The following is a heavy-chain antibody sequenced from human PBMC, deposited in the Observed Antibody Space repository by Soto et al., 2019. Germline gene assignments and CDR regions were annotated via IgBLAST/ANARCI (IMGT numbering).Heavy chain of an antibody. J-gene: IGHJ4*02. V-gene: IGHV3-15*01. Sequence: GGSLRLSCAASGFTFSDAWMTWVRQAPGKGLEWAGRIKSKSDGGTTDYVAPVKGRFTISRDGSKKTLYLQMSSLKTEDTAVYYCTKEPRDFWSGYYYFDYWGQGTLVTVSS. CDR2: IKSKSDGGTT. CDR1: GFTFSDAW. CDR3: TKEPRDFWSGYYYFDY. D-gene: IGHD3-3*01.